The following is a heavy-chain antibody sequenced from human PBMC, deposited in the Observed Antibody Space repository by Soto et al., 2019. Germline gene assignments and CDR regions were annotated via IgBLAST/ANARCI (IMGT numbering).Heavy chain of an antibody. Sequence: SETLSLTCDVSGGSINIGTDYWGWIRQPPGKGLEWIGNIHYSGSTNYNPSLKSRLSISVDTSKNQFSLKLSSVTAADTAMYYCARRHSHDFYHKDLHVPWGQGTQVTVSS. CDR2: IHYSGST. D-gene: IGHD3-3*01. V-gene: IGHV4-39*01. J-gene: IGHJ1*01. CDR1: GGSINIGTDY. CDR3: ARRHSHDFYHKDLHVP.